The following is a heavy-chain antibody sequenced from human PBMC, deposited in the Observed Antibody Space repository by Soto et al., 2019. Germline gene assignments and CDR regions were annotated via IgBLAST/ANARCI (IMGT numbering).Heavy chain of an antibody. CDR2: FARDDDGA. D-gene: IGHD6-19*01. V-gene: IGHV1-24*01. CDR1: GYSLSELS. CDR3: AKAGGYASAWEEEDLYYNGLDV. Sequence: QVQLIQSGAEVRRPGASVKVSCKVSGYSLSELSMHWVRQAPGKGLEWMGGFARDDDGAIYAPRFKGRVTGTAYTATATVYRELSRLRSDDTAVYYWAKAGGYASAWEEEDLYYNGLDVWGPGTTVTVSS. J-gene: IGHJ6*02.